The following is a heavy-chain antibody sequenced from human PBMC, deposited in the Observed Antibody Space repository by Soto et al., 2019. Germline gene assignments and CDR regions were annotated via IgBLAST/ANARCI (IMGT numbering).Heavy chain of an antibody. V-gene: IGHV3-23*01. J-gene: IGHJ4*02. Sequence: SIRLSCVASGFTFSSYAMSWVRQAPGKGLEWVSAISGSGGSTYYADSVKGRFTISRDNCKNTLYLQMNSLRAEDTAVYYCAKVIAAAGSLFDDWGQGTLVT. D-gene: IGHD6-13*01. CDR2: ISGSGGST. CDR3: AKVIAAAGSLFDD. CDR1: GFTFSSYA.